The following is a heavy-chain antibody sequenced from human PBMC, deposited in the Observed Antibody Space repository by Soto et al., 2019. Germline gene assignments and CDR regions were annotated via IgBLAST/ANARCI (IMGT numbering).Heavy chain of an antibody. V-gene: IGHV1-69*06. J-gene: IGHJ6*02. D-gene: IGHD2-15*01. CDR1: GGTFSTYA. Sequence: SVKVSCKASGGTFSTYAITWVRQAPGQGLEWMGGIIPVVGTVNYAQKFQGRVTLTADKSTGTAYMELSSLRSEDTALYYCARDQDGSGCTCCYYYSGMDVWGQGTTVTVSS. CDR2: IIPVVGTV. CDR3: ARDQDGSGCTCCYYYSGMDV.